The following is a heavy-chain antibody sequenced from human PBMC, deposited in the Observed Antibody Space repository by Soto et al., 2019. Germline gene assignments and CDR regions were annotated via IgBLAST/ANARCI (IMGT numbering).Heavy chain of an antibody. D-gene: IGHD3-10*01. J-gene: IGHJ6*02. CDR3: ARWALRAVIAL. CDR1: GYVFAILA. Sequence: AKWCCKVYGYVFAILAMKWLPKPTGQRLEWMGWMNPNSGNTGYAQKFQGRVTMTRDTSMSTAYMELSSLRSEDTAVYYCARWALRAVIALWGQGTTVTVSS. V-gene: IGHV1-8*01. CDR2: MNPNSGNT.